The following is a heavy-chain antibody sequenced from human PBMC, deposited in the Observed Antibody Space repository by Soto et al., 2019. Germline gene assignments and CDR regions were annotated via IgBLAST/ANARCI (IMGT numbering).Heavy chain of an antibody. V-gene: IGHV3-23*01. D-gene: IGHD6-19*01. J-gene: IGHJ5*02. CDR2: ISGSGGST. Sequence: PGGSLRLSCAASGFTFSNYEMHWVRQAPGKGLEWVSAISGSGGSTYYADSVKGRFTISRDNSKNTLYLQMNSLRAEDTAVYYCAKDPQWLPYNWFDPWGRGTLVTVSS. CDR1: GFTFSNYE. CDR3: AKDPQWLPYNWFDP.